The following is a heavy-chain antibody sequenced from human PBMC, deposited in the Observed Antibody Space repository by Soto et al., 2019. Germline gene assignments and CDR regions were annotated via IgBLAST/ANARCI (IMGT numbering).Heavy chain of an antibody. D-gene: IGHD3-3*01. CDR2: ISGSGGST. Sequence: EVQLLESGGGLVQPGGSLRLSCAASGFTFSSYAMSWVRQAPGKGLEWVSAISGSGGSTYYADSVKGRFTISRDNSKNKLHLQMNSLRAEDTAVYYCAKDLPIPGVVIIPEVFDIWGQGTMVTVSS. CDR3: AKDLPIPGVVIIPEVFDI. CDR1: GFTFSSYA. J-gene: IGHJ3*02. V-gene: IGHV3-23*01.